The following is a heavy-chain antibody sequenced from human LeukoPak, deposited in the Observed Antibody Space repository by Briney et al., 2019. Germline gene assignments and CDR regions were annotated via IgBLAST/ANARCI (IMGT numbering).Heavy chain of an antibody. Sequence: PSETLSLTCAVYGGSFSGYYWSWIRQPPGKGLEWIGEINHSGSTNYNPSLKSRVTISVDTSKNQFSLKLSSVTAADTAVYYCARAIVVVVAASGSWFDPWGQGTLVTVSS. V-gene: IGHV4-34*01. J-gene: IGHJ5*02. CDR3: ARAIVVVVAASGSWFDP. CDR2: INHSGST. CDR1: GGSFSGYY. D-gene: IGHD2-15*01.